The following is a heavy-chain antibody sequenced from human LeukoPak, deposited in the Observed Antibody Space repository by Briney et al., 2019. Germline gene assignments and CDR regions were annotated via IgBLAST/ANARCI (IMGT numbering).Heavy chain of an antibody. D-gene: IGHD6-13*01. Sequence: SETLSLTCNVSGGSMSDSYWTWIRQSPGKGLEWIGYVSYTGSTSYNPSLKSRIIISLDTSKDQFSLKVISVTAADTAVYYCAREGASWSAFDDWGQGALVTASS. J-gene: IGHJ4*02. CDR1: GGSMSDSY. CDR2: VSYTGST. V-gene: IGHV4-59*01. CDR3: AREGASWSAFDD.